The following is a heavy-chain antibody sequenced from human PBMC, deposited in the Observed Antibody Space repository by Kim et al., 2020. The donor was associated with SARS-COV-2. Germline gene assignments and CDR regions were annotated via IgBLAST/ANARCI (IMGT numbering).Heavy chain of an antibody. Sequence: SETLSLTCTVSGGSISSYYWSWIRQPPGKGLEWIGYIYYSGSTNYNPSLKSRVTISVDTSKNQFSLKLSSVTAADTAVYYCARGYSSSHLDYWGQGTLVT. CDR2: IYYSGST. D-gene: IGHD6-13*01. J-gene: IGHJ4*02. CDR3: ARGYSSSHLDY. V-gene: IGHV4-59*13. CDR1: GGSISSYY.